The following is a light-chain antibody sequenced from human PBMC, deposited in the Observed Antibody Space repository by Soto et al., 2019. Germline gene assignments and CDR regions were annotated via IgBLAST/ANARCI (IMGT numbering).Light chain of an antibody. Sequence: DIQMTQSPSTLSASVGDRVTITCRASQSISTWLAWYQQKPGKAPKLLIYKASSLESGVRSRFSGSGSGTEFTLTISSLQPDDFATYYCQQYESDSRTFGQGTKVEIK. V-gene: IGKV1-5*03. CDR2: KAS. CDR1: QSISTW. CDR3: QQYESDSRT. J-gene: IGKJ1*01.